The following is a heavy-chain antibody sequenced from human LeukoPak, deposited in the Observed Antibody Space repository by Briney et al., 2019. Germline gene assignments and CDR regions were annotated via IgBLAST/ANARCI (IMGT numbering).Heavy chain of an antibody. J-gene: IGHJ4*02. CDR2: FDPEDGET. Sequence: ASVKVSCKVSGYTLTELSMHWVRQAPGKGLEWTGGFDPEDGETIYAQKFQGRVTMTEDTSTDTAYMELSSLRSEDTAVYYCATDGPGHDYVWGSYRFDYWGQGTLVTVSS. V-gene: IGHV1-24*01. CDR1: GYTLTELS. D-gene: IGHD3-16*02. CDR3: ATDGPGHDYVWGSYRFDY.